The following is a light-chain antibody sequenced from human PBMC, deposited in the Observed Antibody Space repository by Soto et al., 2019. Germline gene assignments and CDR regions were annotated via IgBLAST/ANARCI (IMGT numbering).Light chain of an antibody. J-gene: IGLJ1*01. CDR3: SSYTTRNTEV. Sequence: ALTQPASVSGSPGQSISISCIGTSSDVGAFNYVSWYQHHPGKAPQLIIYGVTSRPSGVSNRFSASKSGNTASLTISGLQAEDEADYYCSSYTTRNTEVFGTGTKVTGL. CDR1: SSDVGAFNY. CDR2: GVT. V-gene: IGLV2-14*03.